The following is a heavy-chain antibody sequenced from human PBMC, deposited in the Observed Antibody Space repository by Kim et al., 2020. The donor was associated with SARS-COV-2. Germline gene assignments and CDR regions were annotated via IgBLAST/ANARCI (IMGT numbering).Heavy chain of an antibody. J-gene: IGHJ6*02. CDR2: INAGNGNT. D-gene: IGHD2-15*01. CDR1: GYTFSTYA. V-gene: IGHV1-3*01. Sequence: ASVKVSCKASGYTFSTYAMHWVRQAPGQRLEWMGWINAGNGNTKYSQKFQGRVTNTRDTSASTAYMELSSLRSEDAAVYYCASCSGGSCYYYGMDVWGQGTTVTVSS. CDR3: ASCSGGSCYYYGMDV.